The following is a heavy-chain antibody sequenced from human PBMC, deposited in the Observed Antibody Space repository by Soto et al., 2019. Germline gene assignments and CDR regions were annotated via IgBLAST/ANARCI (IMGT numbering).Heavy chain of an antibody. CDR2: IYHSGST. V-gene: IGHV4-4*02. Sequence: SETLSLTCAVSGGSISSSNWWSWVRQPPGKGLEWIGEIYHSGSTNYNPSLKSRVTISVDKSKNQFSLKLSSVTAADTAVYYCARVRVFGVVITYYYGMDVWGQGTTVTVSS. CDR1: GGSISSSNW. CDR3: ARVRVFGVVITYYYGMDV. J-gene: IGHJ6*02. D-gene: IGHD3-3*01.